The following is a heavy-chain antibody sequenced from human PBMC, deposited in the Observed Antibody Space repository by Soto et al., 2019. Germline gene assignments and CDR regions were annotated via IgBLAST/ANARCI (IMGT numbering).Heavy chain of an antibody. Sequence: SETLSLTCAVYGGSFSGYYWSWIRQPPGKGLEWIGEINHSGSTNYNPSLKSRVTISVDTSKNQFSLKLSSVTAADTAVYYCARLNGYCVSTSCHGYYGMDVWGQGATVTVSS. V-gene: IGHV4-34*01. CDR3: ARLNGYCVSTSCHGYYGMDV. CDR2: INHSGST. D-gene: IGHD2-2*03. CDR1: GGSFSGYY. J-gene: IGHJ6*02.